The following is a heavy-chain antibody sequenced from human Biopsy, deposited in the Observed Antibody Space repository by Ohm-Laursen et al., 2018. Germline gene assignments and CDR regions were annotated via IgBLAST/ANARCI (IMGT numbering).Heavy chain of an antibody. CDR1: GFSLKGCVLC. J-gene: IGHJ6*02. CDR2: FYWGDHK. Sequence: TQPLPLLCSFWGFSLKGCVLCVSWLRQPPGEALVWRVRFYWGDHKDQRPSLQTKLSISKDTSNDQVLLTVNNVDPADTATYYCARTPILIVSAGLVYRHRRHLQGIDVWGQGIPVTVS. CDR3: ARTPILIVSAGLVYRHRRHLQGIDV. D-gene: IGHD6-13*01. V-gene: IGHV2-70*11.